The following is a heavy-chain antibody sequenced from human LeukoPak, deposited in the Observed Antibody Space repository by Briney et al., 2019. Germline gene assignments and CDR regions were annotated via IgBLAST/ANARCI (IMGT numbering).Heavy chain of an antibody. CDR1: GYSISSGYY. CDR3: ARDLGTIYDSSGYYEP. D-gene: IGHD3-22*01. V-gene: IGHV4-38-2*02. Sequence: PSETLSLTCTVSGYSISSGYYWGWIRQPPGKGLEWIGSIYHSGSTYYHPSLKSRVTMSVDTSKNQFSLKLSSVTAADTAVYYCARDLGTIYDSSGYYEPWGQGTLVTVSS. CDR2: IYHSGST. J-gene: IGHJ5*02.